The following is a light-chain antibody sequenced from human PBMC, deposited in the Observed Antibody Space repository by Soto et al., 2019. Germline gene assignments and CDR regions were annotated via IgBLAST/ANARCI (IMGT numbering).Light chain of an antibody. CDR1: NIGRKN. CDR3: QVWDSITACVV. CDR2: GDT. J-gene: IGLJ2*01. V-gene: IGLV3-9*01. Sequence: SYELTQPLSVSVALGQTARITCGGDNIGRKNVQWYQQKSGQAPVLVIFGDTNRPSGIPDRISGSNSGNTATLTISRAQAGDEGDYHCQVWDSITACVVFGGGTKLTVL.